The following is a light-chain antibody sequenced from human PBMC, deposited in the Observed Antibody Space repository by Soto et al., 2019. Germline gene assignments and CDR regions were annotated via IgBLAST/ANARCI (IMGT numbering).Light chain of an antibody. V-gene: IGKV3-11*01. J-gene: IGKJ1*01. CDR3: QESATTRWA. Sequence: EIVLTQSPGTLSLSPGERATLSCRASQSIGIYLTWYRQKPGHAPRLLIYGASNRATGIPDRISGSGSGTDFTLTISSLEAEDFATFYCQESATTRWAFGQGTKVEIK. CDR2: GAS. CDR1: QSIGIY.